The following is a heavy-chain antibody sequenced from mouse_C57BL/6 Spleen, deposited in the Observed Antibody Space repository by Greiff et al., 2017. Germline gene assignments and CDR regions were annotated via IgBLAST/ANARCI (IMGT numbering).Heavy chain of an antibody. V-gene: IGHV5-16*01. CDR1: GFTFSDYY. D-gene: IGHD2-3*01. CDR2: INYDVSSP. J-gene: IGHJ2*01. Sequence: EVQLVESEGGLVQPGSSMKLSCTASGFTFSDYYMAWVRQVPDKGLEWVANINYDVSSPYYLHSLQSRFIISGDNATNILYLQMSSLKSEDTATXYCARGDDSYYYFDYWGQGTTLTVSS. CDR3: ARGDDSYYYFDY.